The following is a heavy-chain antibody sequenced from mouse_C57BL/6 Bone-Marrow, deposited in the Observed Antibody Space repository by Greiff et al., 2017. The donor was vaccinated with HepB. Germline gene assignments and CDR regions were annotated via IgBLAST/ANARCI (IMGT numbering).Heavy chain of an antibody. D-gene: IGHD1-1*01. CDR1: GYTFTDYY. J-gene: IGHJ1*03. Sequence: EVQLQQSGPELVKPGASVKISCKASGYTFTDYYMNWVKQSHGKSLEWIGDINPKNGGTSYNQKFKGKATLTVDKSSSTTYMELRSLTSEVTAVYYCASGYYYGSSHWYFDVWGTGTTVTVSS. CDR2: INPKNGGT. V-gene: IGHV1-26*01. CDR3: ASGYYYGSSHWYFDV.